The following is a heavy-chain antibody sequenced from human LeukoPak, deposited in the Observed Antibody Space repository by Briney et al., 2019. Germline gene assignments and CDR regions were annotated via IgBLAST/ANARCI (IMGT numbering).Heavy chain of an antibody. Sequence: GGSLRLSCAASGFTVSDNYMSWVRQAPGKGLKWLSVIYSGGGTYYADSVKGRFTISRDNSKNTLYLHMNSLRVEDTAVYYCAREREYCSGGSCYPNWYFDLWGRGTLVTVSS. J-gene: IGHJ2*01. V-gene: IGHV3-53*01. CDR1: GFTVSDNY. D-gene: IGHD2-15*01. CDR2: IYSGGGT. CDR3: AREREYCSGGSCYPNWYFDL.